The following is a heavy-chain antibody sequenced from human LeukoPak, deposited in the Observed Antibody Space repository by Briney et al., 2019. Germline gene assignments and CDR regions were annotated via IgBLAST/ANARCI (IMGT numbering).Heavy chain of an antibody. V-gene: IGHV3-23*01. CDR1: GFTFSNYA. D-gene: IGHD5-18*01. CDR2: ISGSGGST. CDR3: AKEPRYSYGS. Sequence: PGGSLRLSCAASGFTFSNYAMSWVRQAPGKGLEWVSVISGSGGSTVYADSVKGRFTISRDNSKNTLYVQMNSVRAEDTAVYYCAKEPRYSYGSWGQGTLVTVSS. J-gene: IGHJ5*02.